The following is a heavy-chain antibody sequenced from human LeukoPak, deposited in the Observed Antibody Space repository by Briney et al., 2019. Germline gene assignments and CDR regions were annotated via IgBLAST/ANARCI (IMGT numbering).Heavy chain of an antibody. Sequence: SETLSLTCNVSGGSIRGYYWSWIRQPPGKGLEWIGYIYSSGSTNYNPSLKSRVTISVDTSKNQFSLKLSSVTAADTAVYYCATKDLYCSGGSCGWFDPWGQGTLVTVSS. V-gene: IGHV4-59*12. CDR3: ATKDLYCSGGSCGWFDP. CDR2: IYSSGST. CDR1: GGSIRGYY. J-gene: IGHJ5*02. D-gene: IGHD2-15*01.